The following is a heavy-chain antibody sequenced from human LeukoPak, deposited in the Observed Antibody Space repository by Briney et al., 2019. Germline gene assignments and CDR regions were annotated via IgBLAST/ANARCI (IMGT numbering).Heavy chain of an antibody. CDR1: GFTFSSYS. V-gene: IGHV3-30*02. CDR3: ARDGLEMAAHRWYYFDY. D-gene: IGHD5-24*01. CDR2: IRYDGSNK. Sequence: GGSLRLSCAASGFTFSSYSMNWVRQAPGKGLEWVAFIRYDGSNKYYADSVKGRFTISRDNSKNTLYLQMNSLRAEDTAVYYCARDGLEMAAHRWYYFDYWGQGTLVTVSS. J-gene: IGHJ4*02.